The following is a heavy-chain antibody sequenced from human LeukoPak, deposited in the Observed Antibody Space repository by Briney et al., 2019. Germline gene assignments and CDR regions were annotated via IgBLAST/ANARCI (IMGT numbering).Heavy chain of an antibody. CDR2: IYSDGST. CDR1: GFTFSTNY. Sequence: PGGSLRLSCAASGFTFSTNYMYWVRQAPGKGLEWVSVIYSDGSTIYSDDVKGRFTISRDNSKNTLYLQMNSLRAEDTAVYYCARAYNWNDRLDYWGQGTLVTVSS. CDR3: ARAYNWNDRLDY. D-gene: IGHD1-1*01. V-gene: IGHV3-53*01. J-gene: IGHJ4*02.